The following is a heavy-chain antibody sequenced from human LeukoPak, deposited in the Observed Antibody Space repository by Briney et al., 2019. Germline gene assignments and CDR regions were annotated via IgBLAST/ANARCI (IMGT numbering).Heavy chain of an antibody. CDR3: ARDPDAAYYFDY. Sequence: SETLSLTCTVSGGSIGKYYWSWIRQPPGKGLEWIAYIYYTGSTNYNPSLESRVTISVHTSKNQFSLNLSSVTAADTVMYYCARDPDAAYYFDYWSQGTLVTVSS. CDR1: GGSIGKYY. V-gene: IGHV4-59*01. CDR2: IYYTGST. J-gene: IGHJ4*02. D-gene: IGHD6-25*01.